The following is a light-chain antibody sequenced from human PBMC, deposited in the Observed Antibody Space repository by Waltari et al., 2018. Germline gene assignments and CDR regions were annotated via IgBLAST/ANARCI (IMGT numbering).Light chain of an antibody. J-gene: IGLJ3*02. CDR1: SSTTGSNY. V-gene: IGLV1-47*01. CDR2: RNN. CDR3: AAWDDSLSGWV. Sequence: STLTQPPSASGTPGQRVTIPCSGISSTTGSNYVYWYQQFPGTAPKVLIYRNNQRPSGVPDRFSGARSGSSASLIIGGLRSEDEADYYCAAWDDSLSGWVFGGGTKVTVL.